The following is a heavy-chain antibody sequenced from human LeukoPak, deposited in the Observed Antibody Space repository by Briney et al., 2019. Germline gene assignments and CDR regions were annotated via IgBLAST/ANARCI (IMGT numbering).Heavy chain of an antibody. CDR2: IYSGGAT. Sequence: GGSLRLSCAASGFSFSTSGMHWVRQAPGKGLEWVSVIYSGGATYYADSVKGRFTISRDNSKNMLYLQMNSLRAEDTAVYYCARGPIVGPTKGFDPWGQGTLVTVSS. V-gene: IGHV3-53*01. D-gene: IGHD1-26*01. J-gene: IGHJ5*02. CDR3: ARGPIVGPTKGFDP. CDR1: GFSFSTSG.